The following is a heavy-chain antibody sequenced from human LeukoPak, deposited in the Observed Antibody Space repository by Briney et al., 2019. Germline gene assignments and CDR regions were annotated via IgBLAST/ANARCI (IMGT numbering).Heavy chain of an antibody. V-gene: IGHV3-74*01. CDR2: INSDGSFT. D-gene: IGHD1-26*01. CDR3: ARVQLGVGADG. J-gene: IGHJ4*02. Sequence: GGSLRLSCAASGFTFSSYWMHWVRQAPGKGLVWVSRINSDGSFTTYVDSVKGRFTISRDNAKNTLYLQMNSLRAEDTAVYYCARVQLGVGADGWGQGTLVTVSS. CDR1: GFTFSSYW.